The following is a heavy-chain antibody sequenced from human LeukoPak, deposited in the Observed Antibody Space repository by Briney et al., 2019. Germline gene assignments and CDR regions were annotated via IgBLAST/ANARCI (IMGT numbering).Heavy chain of an antibody. CDR1: GYSISSGYY. Sequence: SETLSLTCTVSGYSISSGYYWGWIRQPPGKGLEWIGSIYYSGSTYYNPSLKSRVTISVDTSKNQFSLKLSSVTAADTAVYYCARHVGTTVYYFDYWGQGTLVTVSS. J-gene: IGHJ4*02. D-gene: IGHD4-17*01. CDR2: IYYSGST. V-gene: IGHV4-38-2*02. CDR3: ARHVGTTVYYFDY.